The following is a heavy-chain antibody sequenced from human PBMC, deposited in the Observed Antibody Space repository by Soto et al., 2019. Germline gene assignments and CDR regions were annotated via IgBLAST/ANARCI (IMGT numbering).Heavy chain of an antibody. V-gene: IGHV3-11*01. CDR3: ARDRRYCSGGSCLI. D-gene: IGHD2-15*01. J-gene: IGHJ4*02. CDR1: GFTFSDYY. CDR2: ISSSGSTI. Sequence: GGSLRLSCAASGFTFSDYYMSRIRQAPGKGLEWVSYISSSGSTIYYADSVKGRFTISRDNAKNSLYLQMNSLRAEDTAVYYCARDRRYCSGGSCLIWGQGTLVTVSS.